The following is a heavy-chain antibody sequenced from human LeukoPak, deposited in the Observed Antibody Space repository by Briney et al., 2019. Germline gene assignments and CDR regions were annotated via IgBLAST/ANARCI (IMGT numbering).Heavy chain of an antibody. V-gene: IGHV4-30-2*01. CDR2: IYHSGST. CDR3: ARHPSALYAFDI. Sequence: SQTLSLTCTVSGGSISSGGYYWSWIRQPPGKGLEWIGYIYHSGSTYYNPSLKSRVTISVDRSKNQFSLKLSSVTAADTAVYYCARHPSALYAFDIWGQGTMVIVSS. D-gene: IGHD3-3*01. CDR1: GGSISSGGYY. J-gene: IGHJ3*02.